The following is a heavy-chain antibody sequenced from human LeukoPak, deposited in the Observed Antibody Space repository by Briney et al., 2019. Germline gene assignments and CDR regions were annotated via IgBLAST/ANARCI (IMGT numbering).Heavy chain of an antibody. J-gene: IGHJ4*02. CDR3: ARIRGTYCSSTTCSFEDF. V-gene: IGHV2-70*11. Sequence: SGPTLVNPTQTLTLTCTFSGSSFTNNGMCVTLIRQPPGKALEWLARIDWDDDKYYSASLKTRLTISKDTSKNQVVLTMTNMDPVDTATYYCARIRGTYCSSTTCSFEDFWGQGTLVTVSS. CDR1: GSSFTNNGMC. D-gene: IGHD2-2*01. CDR2: IDWDDDK.